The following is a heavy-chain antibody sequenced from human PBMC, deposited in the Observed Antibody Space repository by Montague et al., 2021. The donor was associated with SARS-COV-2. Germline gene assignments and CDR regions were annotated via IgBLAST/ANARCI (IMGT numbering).Heavy chain of an antibody. J-gene: IGHJ4*02. CDR2: IYNSGDT. V-gene: IGHV4-4*07. CDR3: VRGQGTSNWNYLDY. Sequence: SETLSLTCIVSGGSISSYSWSWIRQSAGKGLEWIGRIYNSGDTSYNPSLNSRVTMSVDTSKNQFSLKLSSVTAADTAVYYCVRGQGTSNWNYLDYWGQGTLVTVSS. CDR1: GGSISSYS. D-gene: IGHD1-1*01.